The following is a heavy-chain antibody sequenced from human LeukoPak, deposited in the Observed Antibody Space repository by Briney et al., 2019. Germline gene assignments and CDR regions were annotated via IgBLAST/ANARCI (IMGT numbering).Heavy chain of an antibody. J-gene: IGHJ6*02. CDR1: GGSITSTNY. Sequence: SETLSLTCGVSGGSITSTNYWTWVRQPPGKGLEWIGEVNLQGSTNYNPSLMGRVAISVDMSENHISLQLTSVTAADTAVYYCARTTSGYDGMDVWGQGTTVTVSS. D-gene: IGHD5-12*01. CDR3: ARTTSGYDGMDV. V-gene: IGHV4-4*02. CDR2: VNLQGST.